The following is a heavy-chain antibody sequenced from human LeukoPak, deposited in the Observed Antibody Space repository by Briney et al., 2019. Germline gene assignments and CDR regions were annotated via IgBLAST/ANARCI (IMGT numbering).Heavy chain of an antibody. CDR3: ANPLNHDFWSGYYPRFDY. J-gene: IGHJ4*02. D-gene: IGHD3-3*01. CDR2: ISGSGGST. V-gene: IGHV3-23*01. CDR1: GFTFSSYA. Sequence: QPGGSLRLXCAASGFTFSSYAMSWVRQAPGKGLEWVSAISGSGGSTYYADSVKGRFTISRDNSKNPLYLQMNSLRAEDTAVYYCANPLNHDFWSGYYPRFDYWGQGTLDTVSS.